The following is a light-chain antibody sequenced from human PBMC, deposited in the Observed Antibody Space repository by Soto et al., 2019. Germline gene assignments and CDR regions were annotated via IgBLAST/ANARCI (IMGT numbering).Light chain of an antibody. V-gene: IGLV6-57*02. J-gene: IGLJ1*01. CDR1: SGSIASNY. Sequence: NFMLTQPHSVSESPGKTVTISCTGSSGSIASNYVQWYQQRPGSAPTTVIYEDNQRPSGVPDRFSGSIDSSSNSASLTISGLKTEDEDDYYCQPYDSSNHVFGTGTKVTVL. CDR2: EDN. CDR3: QPYDSSNHV.